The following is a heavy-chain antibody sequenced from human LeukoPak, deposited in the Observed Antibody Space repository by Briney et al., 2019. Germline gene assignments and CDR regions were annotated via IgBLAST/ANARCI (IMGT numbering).Heavy chain of an antibody. Sequence: ASVKVSCKASGYTFTGYYMHWVRQAPGQGLEWMGWINPNSGGTNYAQKFQGRVTMTRDTSISTAYMELSRLRSDDTAVYYCARFPTSAVAGSYYYYGMDVWGQGTTVTVSS. CDR1: GYTFTGYY. CDR2: INPNSGGT. D-gene: IGHD6-19*01. J-gene: IGHJ6*02. V-gene: IGHV1-2*02. CDR3: ARFPTSAVAGSYYYYGMDV.